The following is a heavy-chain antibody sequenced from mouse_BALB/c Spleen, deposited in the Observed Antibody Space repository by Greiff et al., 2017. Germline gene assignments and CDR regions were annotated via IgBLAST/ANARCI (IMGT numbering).Heavy chain of an antibody. J-gene: IGHJ3*01. Sequence: DVQLVESGGGLVQPGGSLKLSCAASGFTFSSYTMSWVRQTPEKRLEWVAYISNGGGSTYYPDTVKGRFTISRDNAKNTLYLQMSSLKSEDTAMYYCARHLGGGAYWGQGTLVTVSA. D-gene: IGHD4-1*01. CDR1: GFTFSSYT. CDR3: ARHLGGGAY. V-gene: IGHV5-12-2*01. CDR2: ISNGGGST.